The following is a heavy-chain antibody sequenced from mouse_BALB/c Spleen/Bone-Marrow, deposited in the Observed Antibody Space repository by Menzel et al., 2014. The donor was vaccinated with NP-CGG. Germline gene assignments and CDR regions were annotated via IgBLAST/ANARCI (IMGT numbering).Heavy chain of an antibody. Sequence: EVMLVESGGGLVQPGGSLRLSCTTSGFTFTDYYMSWVRQPPGKALEWLAFIRNKAYGYTTEYSASVRGRFTISRDNSQSILYLQMNTLRAEDSATYYCARFPMDYWGQGTSVPVSS. J-gene: IGHJ4*01. CDR1: GFTFTDYY. CDR2: IRNKAYGYTT. CDR3: ARFPMDY. V-gene: IGHV7-3*02.